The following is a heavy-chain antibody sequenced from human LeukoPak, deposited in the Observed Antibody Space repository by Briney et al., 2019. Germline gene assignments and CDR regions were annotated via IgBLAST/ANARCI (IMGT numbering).Heavy chain of an antibody. CDR2: IYYSGST. Sequence: SQTLSLTCTVSGGSISSGDYYWSWIRQPPGKGLEWIGYIYYSGSTYYNPSLKSRVTISVDTSKNQFSLKLSSVTAADTAVYYCARETSGYSYGRSQNYFDYWGQGTLVTVSS. D-gene: IGHD5-18*01. J-gene: IGHJ4*02. CDR3: ARETSGYSYGRSQNYFDY. CDR1: GGSISSGDYY. V-gene: IGHV4-30-4*01.